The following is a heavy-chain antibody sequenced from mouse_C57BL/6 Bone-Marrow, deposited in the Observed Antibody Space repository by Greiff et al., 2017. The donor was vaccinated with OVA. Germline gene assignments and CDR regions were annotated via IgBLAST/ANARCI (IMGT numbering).Heavy chain of an antibody. V-gene: IGHV10-1*01. J-gene: IGHJ2*01. CDR2: IRSKSNNYAT. D-gene: IGHD1-1*01. CDR3: VRQGPYGSSHLDY. CDR1: GFSFNTYA. Sequence: EVQVVESGGGLVQPKGSLKLSCAASGFSFNTYAMNWVRQAPGKGLEWVARIRSKSNNYATYYADSVKDRFTISRDDSESMLYLQMNNLKTEDTAMYYCVRQGPYGSSHLDYWGQGTTLTVSS.